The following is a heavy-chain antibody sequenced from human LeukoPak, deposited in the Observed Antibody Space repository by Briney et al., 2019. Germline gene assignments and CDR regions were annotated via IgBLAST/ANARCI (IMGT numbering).Heavy chain of an antibody. CDR2: INHSGST. Sequence: SETLSLTCGVYGGSFSGYYWSWIRQPPGKGLEWIGEINHSGSTNYNPSLKSRVTISVDTSKNQFSLKLSSVTAADTAVYYCARSGAYSNFSPHFDYWGQGTLVTVSS. CDR1: GGSFSGYY. J-gene: IGHJ4*02. CDR3: ARSGAYSNFSPHFDY. V-gene: IGHV4-34*01. D-gene: IGHD4-11*01.